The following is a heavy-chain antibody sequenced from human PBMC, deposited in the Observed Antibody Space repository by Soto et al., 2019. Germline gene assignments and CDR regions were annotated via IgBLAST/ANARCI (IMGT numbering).Heavy chain of an antibody. CDR1: GFTFSNAW. J-gene: IGHJ6*02. CDR2: IKSKTDGGTT. V-gene: IGHV3-15*01. Sequence: EVQLVESGGGLVKPGGSLRLSCAASGFTFSNAWMSWVRQAPGKGLEWVGRIKSKTDGGTTGYAAPVKGRFTISRDDSKNTLYLPMNSLKTEDTAVYYCTTGLYGSGSSGGMDVWGQGTTVTVSS. CDR3: TTGLYGSGSSGGMDV. D-gene: IGHD3-10*01.